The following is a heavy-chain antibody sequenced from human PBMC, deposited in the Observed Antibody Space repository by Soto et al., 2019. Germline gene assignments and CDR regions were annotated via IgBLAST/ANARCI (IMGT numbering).Heavy chain of an antibody. J-gene: IGHJ6*02. CDR2: ISAYNGNT. D-gene: IGHD4-17*01. CDR1: GYTFTSYG. CDR3: ARAMTTVTNYYYYYGMDV. Sequence: ASVKVSCKASGYTFTSYGISWVRQAPGQGLEWMGWISAYNGNTNYAQKLQGRVTMTTDTSTSTAYMELRSLRSDDTAVYYCARAMTTVTNYYYYYGMDVWGQGTTVTVSS. V-gene: IGHV1-18*01.